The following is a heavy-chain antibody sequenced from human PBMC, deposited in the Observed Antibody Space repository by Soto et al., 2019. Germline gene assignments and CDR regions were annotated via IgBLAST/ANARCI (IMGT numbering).Heavy chain of an antibody. V-gene: IGHV1-2*04. CDR2: INPNSGGT. J-gene: IGHJ6*02. D-gene: IGHD3-9*01. CDR1: GYTFTGYY. Sequence: ASVKVSCKAPGYTFTGYYMHWARHAPGQGLEWMGWINPNSGGTNYAQKFQGWVTMTRDTSISTAYMELSRLRSDDTAVYYCARDLLNYDILTGPTKYYYYYGMDVWGQGTTVTVSS. CDR3: ARDLLNYDILTGPTKYYYYYGMDV.